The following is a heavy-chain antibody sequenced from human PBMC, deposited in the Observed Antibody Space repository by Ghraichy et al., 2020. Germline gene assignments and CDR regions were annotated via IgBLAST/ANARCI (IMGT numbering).Heavy chain of an antibody. CDR3: ARGGSYFDY. CDR2: INPTTGKP. D-gene: IGHD1-26*01. CDR1: GFDFNDFA. J-gene: IGHJ4*02. Sequence: ASVKVSCKATGFDFNDFAMNWVRQAPGQGLQWMGWINPTTGKPTYAQGVTGQFVFSIDTSLNSPYLQINNLGPDDTAIYYCARGGSYFDYWGQGTLVTVSS. V-gene: IGHV7-4-1*02.